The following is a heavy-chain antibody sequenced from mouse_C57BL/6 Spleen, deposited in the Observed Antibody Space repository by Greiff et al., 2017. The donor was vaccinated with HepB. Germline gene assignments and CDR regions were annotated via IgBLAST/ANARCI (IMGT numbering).Heavy chain of an antibody. Sequence: EVKVVESGEGLVKPGGSLKLSCAASGFTFSRYAMSWVRQTPEKRLEWVAYISSGGDYIYYADPVKGRFTISRDNARNTLYLQMSSLKSEDTAMYYCTREDYYGSSPAWFAYWGQGTLVTVSA. CDR3: TREDYYGSSPAWFAY. J-gene: IGHJ3*01. D-gene: IGHD1-1*01. V-gene: IGHV5-9-1*02. CDR1: GFTFSRYA. CDR2: ISSGGDYI.